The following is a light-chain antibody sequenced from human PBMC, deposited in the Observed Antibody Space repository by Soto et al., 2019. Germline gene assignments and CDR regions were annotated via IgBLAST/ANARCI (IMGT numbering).Light chain of an antibody. J-gene: IGLJ3*02. Sequence: QSVLTQPRSVSGSPGQSVTISCTGTSSDVGGYDYVSWYQQHPDKAPKLMIYDVTQRPSGVPDRFSGSKSGNTASLAIGGLRSEDEGSYYCATWDDSLGRRVLFGGGTKVTVL. V-gene: IGLV2-11*01. CDR1: SSDVGGYDY. CDR2: DVT. CDR3: ATWDDSLGRRVL.